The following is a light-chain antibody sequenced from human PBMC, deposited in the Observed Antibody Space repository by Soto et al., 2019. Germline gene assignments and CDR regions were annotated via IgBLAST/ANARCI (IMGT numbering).Light chain of an antibody. CDR3: QQYKT. J-gene: IGKJ5*01. CDR1: QSVSSAY. Sequence: EIVLTQSPGTLSLSPGERATLSCRASQSVSSAYFAWYQQRPGQAPRLLIYGTSSRATGIPDRFSGSGSGTDFTLTISRLEPEDFAVYYCQQYKTFGQGTRLEI. CDR2: GTS. V-gene: IGKV3-20*01.